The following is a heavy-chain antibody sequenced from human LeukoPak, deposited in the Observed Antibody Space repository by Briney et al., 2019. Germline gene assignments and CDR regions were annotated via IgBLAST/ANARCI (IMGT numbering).Heavy chain of an antibody. CDR3: ARDRHGHWGFDP. V-gene: IGHV6-1*01. CDR2: TYYRSMWFN. CDR1: GDSVSSNSAA. D-gene: IGHD7-27*01. Sequence: SQTLPLTCAISGDSVSSNSAAWNWIRQSPSRGLEWLGRTYYRSMWFNDYALCVKSRITINPDTSKNQFSLHLNSVPPEDTAVYYCARDRHGHWGFDPWGQGTLVTVSS. J-gene: IGHJ5*02.